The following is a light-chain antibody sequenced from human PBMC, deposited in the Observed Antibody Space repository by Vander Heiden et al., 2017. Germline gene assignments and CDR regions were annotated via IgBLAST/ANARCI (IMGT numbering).Light chain of an antibody. CDR2: GVS. CDR1: QSVNSY. J-gene: IGKJ1*01. V-gene: IGKV3-20*01. CDR3: QHYGGSPWA. Sequence: EIVLTQSPGTLSLSPGDRATLSCRASQSVNSYLAWYQQQPGQAPRLLISGVSSRATGIPDRFSGSGSGTDFTLTISRLEPEDSAVYYCQHYGGSPWAFGQGTKVEIK.